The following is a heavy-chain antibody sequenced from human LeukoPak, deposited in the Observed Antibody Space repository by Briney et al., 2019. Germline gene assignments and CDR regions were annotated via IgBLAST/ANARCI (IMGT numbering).Heavy chain of an antibody. V-gene: IGHV4-39*07. CDR2: LSFTGMT. J-gene: IGHJ5*02. Sequence: SETLSLTCSVSGDSITGTRVHWVWIRQPPGKGPEWIGTLSFTGMTFHEPSLKSRVSMSLDTSKNQFSLRLSSMTAADTAVCYCARDRVGYDGNPYHRFDHWGQGSLVTVSS. CDR1: GDSITGTRVH. D-gene: IGHD4-23*01. CDR3: ARDRVGYDGNPYHRFDH.